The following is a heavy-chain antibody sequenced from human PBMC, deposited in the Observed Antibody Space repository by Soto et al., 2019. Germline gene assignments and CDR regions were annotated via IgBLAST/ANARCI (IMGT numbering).Heavy chain of an antibody. V-gene: IGHV1-69*13. J-gene: IGHJ4*02. CDR1: GVTFSSYA. CDR3: AREYSGSYSRNHFDY. Sequence: SVKVSCKASGVTFSSYAISWVRQAPGQGLEWMGGIIPIFGTANYAQKFQGRVTITADESTSTAYMELSSLRSEDTAVYYCAREYSGSYSRNHFDYWGQGTLVTVSS. D-gene: IGHD1-26*01. CDR2: IIPIFGTA.